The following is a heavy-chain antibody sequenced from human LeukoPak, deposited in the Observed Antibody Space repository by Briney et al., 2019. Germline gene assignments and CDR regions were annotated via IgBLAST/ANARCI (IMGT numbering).Heavy chain of an antibody. CDR2: IYYSGST. V-gene: IGHV4-59*01. CDR1: GGSIYTYF. Sequence: SETLSLTCTVSGGSIYTYFWSWIRQSPGKGLEWIGYIYYSGSTNYNPSLKSRVTISVDTSKNQFSLKLSSVTAADTAVYYCARGNYDFWSGQTPYYYYYYYMDVWGKGTTVTVSS. CDR3: ARGNYDFWSGQTPYYYYYYYMDV. D-gene: IGHD3-3*01. J-gene: IGHJ6*03.